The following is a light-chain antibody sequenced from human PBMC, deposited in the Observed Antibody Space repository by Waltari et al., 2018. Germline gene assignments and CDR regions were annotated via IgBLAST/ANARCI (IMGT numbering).Light chain of an antibody. Sequence: DSPVSLGERATINCKSSQSVLYSSNNKNYLAWYQQKPGQPPKLLIYWASTRESGVPDRFSGSGSGTDFTLTISSLQAEDVAVYYCQQYYSTPITFGQGTRLEIK. CDR1: QSVLYSSNNKNY. CDR2: WAS. CDR3: QQYYSTPIT. J-gene: IGKJ5*01. V-gene: IGKV4-1*01.